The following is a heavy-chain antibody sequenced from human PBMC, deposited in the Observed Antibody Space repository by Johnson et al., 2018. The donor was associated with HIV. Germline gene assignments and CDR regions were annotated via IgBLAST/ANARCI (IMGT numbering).Heavy chain of an antibody. Sequence: QVQLVESGGGLVQPGGSLRLSCAASGFTLSSYVLHWVRQAPGKGLEYVSAISSSGDRAYYVASVKGRFTISRDNFKNTLYLQMNRLRAEDTAVYYCARAPGYSRAFDIWGQGTMVTVST. CDR2: ISSSGDRA. V-gene: IGHV3-64*04. D-gene: IGHD5-18*01. CDR3: ARAPGYSRAFDI. J-gene: IGHJ3*02. CDR1: GFTLSSYV.